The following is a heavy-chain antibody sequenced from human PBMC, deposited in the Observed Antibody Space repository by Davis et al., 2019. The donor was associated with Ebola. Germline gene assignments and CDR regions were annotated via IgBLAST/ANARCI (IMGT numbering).Heavy chain of an antibody. CDR1: GFTFSSYA. CDR2: ISGSGGST. J-gene: IGHJ4*02. Sequence: GGSLRLSCAASGFTFSSYAMSWVRQAPGKGLEWVSGISGSGGSTYYADSVKGRFTISRDNSKNTLYLQMNSLRAEDTAVYYCAKSFTTSFRIYIVVVPAALSDFDYWGQGTLVTVSS. D-gene: IGHD2-2*01. CDR3: AKSFTTSFRIYIVVVPAALSDFDY. V-gene: IGHV3-23*01.